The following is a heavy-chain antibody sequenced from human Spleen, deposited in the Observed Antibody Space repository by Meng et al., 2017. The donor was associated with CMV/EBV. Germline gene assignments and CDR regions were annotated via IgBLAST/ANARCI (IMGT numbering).Heavy chain of an antibody. D-gene: IGHD3-3*01. J-gene: IGHJ6*02. Sequence: GGSLRLSCAASGFTFSSYGMNWVRQAPGKGLEWVAFIRYDGSNKFYADSVKGRFTISRDNSKDTLYLQVNSLRSEDTAVYYCARGPYYDFPGCMDVWGQGTTVTVSS. V-gene: IGHV3-30*02. CDR2: IRYDGSNK. CDR3: ARGPYYDFPGCMDV. CDR1: GFTFSSYG.